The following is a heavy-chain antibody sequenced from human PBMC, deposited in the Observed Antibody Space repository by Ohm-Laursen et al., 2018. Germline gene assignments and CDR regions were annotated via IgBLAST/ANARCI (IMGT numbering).Heavy chain of an antibody. V-gene: IGHV3-30*18. Sequence: SLRLSCAASGFTFSNYGMHWVRQTPGKGLEWVAVISYDGSNKYYADSVKGRFTISRDNSKNTLYLQMNSLRAEDTAVYYCAKSGGGSYFPVCDYWGQGTLVTVSS. D-gene: IGHD1-26*01. J-gene: IGHJ4*02. CDR3: AKSGGGSYFPVCDY. CDR2: ISYDGSNK. CDR1: GFTFSNYG.